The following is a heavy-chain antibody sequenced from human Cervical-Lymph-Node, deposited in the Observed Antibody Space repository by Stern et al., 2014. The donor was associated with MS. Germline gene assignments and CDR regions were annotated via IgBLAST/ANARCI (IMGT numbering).Heavy chain of an antibody. Sequence: VQLVESGGGVVQPGRSLRLSCAASGVVFSTAIMHWVRQAPGKGLQWVAGLSYDGSEYYAESVKGRFRMSRDNLKNTVDLQMNSLSAEDTALYFCAREGYSSGRAPSFEYWGRGAPVTVSS. J-gene: IGHJ4*02. V-gene: IGHV3-30*01. CDR3: AREGYSSGRAPSFEY. CDR1: GVVFSTAI. D-gene: IGHD2-15*01. CDR2: LSYDGSE.